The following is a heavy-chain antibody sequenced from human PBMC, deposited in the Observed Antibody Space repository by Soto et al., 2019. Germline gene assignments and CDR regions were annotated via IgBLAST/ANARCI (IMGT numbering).Heavy chain of an antibody. CDR1: GESISSSSYY. CDR3: ARQRTTVVTQAYFDH. D-gene: IGHD2-21*02. V-gene: IGHV4-39*01. J-gene: IGHJ4*02. CDR2: IYYSGRT. Sequence: SETLSLTCIVSGESISSSSYYWGWIRQPPGKGLEWIGSIYYSGRTYYSPSFKSRVTISIDTSKNQFSLKLSSVTATDTAVYYCARQRTTVVTQAYFDHWGQGALVTVSS.